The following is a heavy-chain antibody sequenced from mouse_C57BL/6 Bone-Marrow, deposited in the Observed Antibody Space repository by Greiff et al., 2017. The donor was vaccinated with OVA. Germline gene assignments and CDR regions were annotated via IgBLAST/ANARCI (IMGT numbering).Heavy chain of an antibody. Sequence: EVKLMESGGDLVKPGGSLKLSCAASGFTFSSYGMSWVRQTPDKRLEWVATISSGGSYTYYPDSVKGRFTISRDNAKNTLYLQMSSLKSEDTAMYYCARHAAWERNHYFDYWGQGTTLTVSS. CDR2: ISSGGSYT. V-gene: IGHV5-6*01. CDR3: ARHAAWERNHYFDY. CDR1: GFTFSSYG. D-gene: IGHD4-1*01. J-gene: IGHJ2*01.